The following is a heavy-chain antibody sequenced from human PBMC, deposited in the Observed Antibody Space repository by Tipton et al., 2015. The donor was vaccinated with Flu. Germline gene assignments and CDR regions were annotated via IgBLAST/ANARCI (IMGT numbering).Heavy chain of an antibody. CDR2: IFHSGNT. V-gene: IGHV4-4*02. CDR3: AAADLAGNFDY. D-gene: IGHD1-14*01. Sequence: TLSLTCVVSGGSISRSTWWTWVRQPPGKGLEWIGEIFHSGNTNYNPSLESRVTISVDKSKNQFSLKLTSVTAADTAVYHCAAADLAGNFDYWGQGILVTVSS. CDR1: GGSISRSTW. J-gene: IGHJ4*02.